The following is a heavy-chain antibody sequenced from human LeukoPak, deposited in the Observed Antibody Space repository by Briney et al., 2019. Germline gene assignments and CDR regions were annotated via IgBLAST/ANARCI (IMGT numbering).Heavy chain of an antibody. V-gene: IGHV4-61*02. CDR3: ARDQDSSGYEYYFDY. D-gene: IGHD3-22*01. CDR1: GGSISSGSYY. CDR2: IYTSGST. Sequence: PSQTLSLTCTVSGGSISSGSYYWSWIRQPAGKGLEWIGRIYTSGSTNYNPSLESRVTISVDTSKNQFSLKLSSVTAADTAVYYCARDQDSSGYEYYFDYWGQGTLVTVSS. J-gene: IGHJ4*02.